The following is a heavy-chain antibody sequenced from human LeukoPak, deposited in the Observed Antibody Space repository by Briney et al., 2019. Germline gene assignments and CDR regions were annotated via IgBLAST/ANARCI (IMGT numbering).Heavy chain of an antibody. CDR2: INPSGDST. CDR1: GYTFTSYY. J-gene: IGHJ2*01. CDR3: ARDVVGATTDWYFDL. V-gene: IGHV1-46*01. Sequence: ASVKVSCKASGYTFTSYYMHWVRQAPGQGLEWMGIINPSGDSTSYAQKFQGRVTMTRDTSTSTVYMELSSLRSEDTAVYYCARDVVGATTDWYFDLWGRGTLVTVSS. D-gene: IGHD1-26*01.